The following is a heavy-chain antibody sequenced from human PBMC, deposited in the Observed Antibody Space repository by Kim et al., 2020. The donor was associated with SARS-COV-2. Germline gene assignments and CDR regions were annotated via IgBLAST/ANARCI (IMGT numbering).Heavy chain of an antibody. J-gene: IGHJ4*02. CDR3: AALDTVQVPGGI. V-gene: IGHV3-7*01. D-gene: IGHD3-10*01. Sequence: YGGSVKGRFTMSKDNAKNSLYLQMSSLRAEDTAIYYCAALDTVQVPGGIWGQGTLVTVSS.